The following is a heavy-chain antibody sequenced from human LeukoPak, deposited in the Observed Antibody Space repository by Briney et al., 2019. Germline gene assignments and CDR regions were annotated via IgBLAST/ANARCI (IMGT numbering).Heavy chain of an antibody. V-gene: IGHV1-2*02. CDR1: GYTFTGYY. D-gene: IGHD4-17*01. Sequence: GASVKVSCKASGYTFTGYYMHWVRQAPGQGLEWMGWINPNSGGTNYAQKFQGRVTMTRDTSISTAYMELSRLRSDDTAVYYCARELEVLGDYFWDPYLGYWGQGTLVTVSS. J-gene: IGHJ4*02. CDR2: INPNSGGT. CDR3: ARELEVLGDYFWDPYLGY.